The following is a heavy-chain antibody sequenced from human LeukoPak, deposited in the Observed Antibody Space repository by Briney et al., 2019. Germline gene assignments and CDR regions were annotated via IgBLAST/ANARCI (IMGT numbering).Heavy chain of an antibody. Sequence: GGSLRLSCAASGFTFSGYWMSWVRQAPGKGLEWVANIKQDGSEKNSVDSVKGRFTISRDNAKNSLYLQMNSLGAEDTAVYYCARDLGGYYYYGMDVWGQGTTVTVSS. D-gene: IGHD2-15*01. J-gene: IGHJ6*02. CDR2: IKQDGSEK. CDR3: ARDLGGYYYYGMDV. V-gene: IGHV3-7*01. CDR1: GFTFSGYW.